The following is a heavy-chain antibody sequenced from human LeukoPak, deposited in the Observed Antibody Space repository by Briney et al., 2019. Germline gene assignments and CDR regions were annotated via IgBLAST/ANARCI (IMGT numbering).Heavy chain of an antibody. CDR2: INHSGST. CDR1: GGSFSGYY. V-gene: IGHV4-34*01. J-gene: IGHJ5*02. Sequence: TSETLSLTCAVYGGSFSGYYWSWIRQPPGKGLEWIGEINHSGSTNYNPSLKSRVTISVDTSKNQFSLKLSSVTAADTAVYYCARQGLWFGELYLNWFDPWGQGTLVTVSS. D-gene: IGHD3-10*01. CDR3: ARQGLWFGELYLNWFDP.